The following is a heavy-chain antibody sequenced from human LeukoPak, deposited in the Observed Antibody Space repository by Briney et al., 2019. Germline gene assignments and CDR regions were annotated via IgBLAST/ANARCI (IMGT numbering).Heavy chain of an antibody. J-gene: IGHJ6*02. CDR2: FDPEDGET. D-gene: IGHD6-6*01. V-gene: IGHV1-24*01. Sequence: ASVKVSCKVPGYTLTELSMHWVRQDPGKGLEWMGGFDPEDGETIYAQKFQGRVTMTEDTSTDTAYMELSSLRSEDTAVYYCATDSSSSDRAYYYYGMDAWGQGTTVTVSS. CDR1: GYTLTELS. CDR3: ATDSSSSDRAYYYYGMDA.